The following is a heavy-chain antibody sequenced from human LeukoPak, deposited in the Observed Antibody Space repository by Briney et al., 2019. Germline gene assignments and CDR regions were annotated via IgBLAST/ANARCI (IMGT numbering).Heavy chain of an antibody. CDR3: ARDSSPAHNWFDP. V-gene: IGHV4-61*08. D-gene: IGHD6-13*01. CDR2: IYYSGTT. J-gene: IGHJ5*02. CDR1: GGSISSGGYY. Sequence: SQTLSLTCTVSGGSISSGGYYWSWFRQPPGKGLEWIGFIYYSGTTNYNPSLKSRATMSVDTSKNQFSLKLSSVTAADTAVYYCARDSSPAHNWFDPWGQGTLVTVSS.